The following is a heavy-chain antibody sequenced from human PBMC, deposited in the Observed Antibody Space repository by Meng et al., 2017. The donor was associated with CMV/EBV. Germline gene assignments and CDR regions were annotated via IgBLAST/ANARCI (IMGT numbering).Heavy chain of an antibody. CDR1: YTLTEFS. J-gene: IGHJ4*02. Sequence: YTLTEFSMHLVRQATGKGLEWMGGFDPEDGETIYAQKFQGRVTMTEDTSTDTAYMELSSLRSEDTAVYYCATVPYYDSSGYSPDFDYWGQGTLVTVSS. CDR3: ATVPYYDSSGYSPDFDY. D-gene: IGHD3-22*01. CDR2: FDPEDGET. V-gene: IGHV1-24*01.